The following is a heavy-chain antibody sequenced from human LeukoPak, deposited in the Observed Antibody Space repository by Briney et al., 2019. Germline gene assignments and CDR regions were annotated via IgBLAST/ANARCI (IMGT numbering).Heavy chain of an antibody. D-gene: IGHD1-26*01. Sequence: GGSLRLSCAASGFTFSSYSMNWVRQAPGKGLEWVSSISSRSSYIYYADSVKGRFTISRDNAKNSLYLQMNSLRAEDTAVYYCARDEPVGAKRGAFDIWGQGTMVTVSS. CDR3: ARDEPVGAKRGAFDI. V-gene: IGHV3-21*01. CDR1: GFTFSSYS. J-gene: IGHJ3*02. CDR2: ISSRSSYI.